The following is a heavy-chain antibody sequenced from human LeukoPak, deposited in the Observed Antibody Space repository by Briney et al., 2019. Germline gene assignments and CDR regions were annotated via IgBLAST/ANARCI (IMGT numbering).Heavy chain of an antibody. CDR3: ARVGSYCGGDCSTGHAFDI. CDR2: ISSSSSYI. J-gene: IGHJ3*02. V-gene: IGHV3-21*01. D-gene: IGHD2-21*02. Sequence: GSLRLSCAASGFTFSSYSMNWVRQAPGKGLEWVSSISSSSSYIYYADSVKGRFTIARDNAKNSLYLQMNSLRAEDTAVYYCARVGSYCGGDCSTGHAFDIWGQGTMVTVSS. CDR1: GFTFSSYS.